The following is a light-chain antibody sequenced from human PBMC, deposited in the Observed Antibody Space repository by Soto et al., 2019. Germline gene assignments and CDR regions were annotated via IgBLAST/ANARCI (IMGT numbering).Light chain of an antibody. V-gene: IGKV3-15*01. CDR3: QQYNNWHMYT. CDR2: GAS. J-gene: IGKJ2*01. Sequence: EIVMTQSPATLSVSPGERATLSCRASQSVSSNLAWYQQKPGQAPRLLIYGASTRGTGISARFSGSGSGTEFTLTISSPQSEDFGVYYCQQYNNWHMYTFGQGTKLEIK. CDR1: QSVSSN.